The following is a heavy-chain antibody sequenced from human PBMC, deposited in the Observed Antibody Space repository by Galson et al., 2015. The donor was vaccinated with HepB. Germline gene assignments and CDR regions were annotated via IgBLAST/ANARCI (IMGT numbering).Heavy chain of an antibody. V-gene: IGHV2-5*02. D-gene: IGHD3-16*02. J-gene: IGHJ3*02. CDR1: GFSLSSTGVG. Sequence: PALVKPTQTLTLTCTFSGFSLSSTGVGVGWIRQPPGKALEWLAVIYWDDDDRYSPSLKSRLKITKDTSKNQVVLTMTNMDPVDTATYYCAHVMITFGGVIGPDAFDIWGQGTM. CDR2: IYWDDDD. CDR3: AHVMITFGGVIGPDAFDI.